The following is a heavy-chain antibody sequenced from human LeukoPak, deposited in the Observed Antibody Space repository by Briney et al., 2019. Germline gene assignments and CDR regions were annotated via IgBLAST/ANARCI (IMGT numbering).Heavy chain of an antibody. CDR1: GYTFTSYD. V-gene: IGHV1-8*01. D-gene: IGHD4-17*01. J-gene: IGHJ4*01. CDR2: MNPNSGNT. CDR3: ASFGYGDYRYYFDY. Sequence: ASVKVSCKVSGYTFTSYDINWVRQATGQGLEWMGWMNPNSGNTGYAQKFQGRVTMTRNTSISTAYMELSSLRSEDTAVYYCASFGYGDYRYYFDYWGQGTLVTVSS.